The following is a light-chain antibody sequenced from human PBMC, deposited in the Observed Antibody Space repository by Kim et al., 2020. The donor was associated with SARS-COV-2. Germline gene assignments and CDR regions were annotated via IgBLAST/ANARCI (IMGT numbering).Light chain of an antibody. CDR2: TAS. CDR3: QQYLDYPLT. CDR1: QSISSY. J-gene: IGKJ4*01. Sequence: ASVGDRVTITCRDSQSISSYLAWYQQKPGKAPKPLIYTASSLESGVPSRFSGSGSGTEFTLIISSLQPDDFATYYCQQYLDYPLTFGGGTKVDIK. V-gene: IGKV1-5*03.